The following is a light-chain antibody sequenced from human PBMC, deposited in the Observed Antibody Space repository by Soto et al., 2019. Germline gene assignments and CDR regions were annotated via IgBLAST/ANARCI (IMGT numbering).Light chain of an antibody. CDR3: GTWDTSLSAGV. CDR2: DND. V-gene: IGLV1-51*01. J-gene: IGLJ2*01. CDR1: SSNIENKD. Sequence: QSVLTQPPSVSAAPGQTVTISCSGSSSNIENKDVSWYQQLPGTAPKLLIYDNDKRPSGIPDRFSGSKSGTSATLGITGLQTGDEADYYCGTWDTSLSAGVFGGGTQLTVL.